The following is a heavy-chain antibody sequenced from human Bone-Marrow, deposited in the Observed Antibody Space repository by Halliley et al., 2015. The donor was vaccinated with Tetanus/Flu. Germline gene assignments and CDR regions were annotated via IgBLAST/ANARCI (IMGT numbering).Heavy chain of an antibody. J-gene: IGHJ6*01. CDR2: ISTDGGST. CDR1: GFTFTSYA. D-gene: IGHD3-16*01. Sequence: SLRLSCAASGFTFTSYAMHWVRQAPGKGLEYVSGISTDGGSTYYGNSVKGRFTISRDNSKNILYLQMGSLRGEDLAVYYCARVGDSGFGAHSYGLDVWGQGTMVTVSS. V-gene: IGHV3-64*01. CDR3: ARVGDSGFGAHSYGLDV.